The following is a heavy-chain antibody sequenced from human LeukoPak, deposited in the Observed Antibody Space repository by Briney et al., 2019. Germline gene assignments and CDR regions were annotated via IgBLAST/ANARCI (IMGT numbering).Heavy chain of an antibody. V-gene: IGHV3-48*04. CDR1: GFTFSTYS. Sequence: GGSLRLSCAASGFTFSTYSMNWVRQAPGKGLEWVSYISSSSRTIYYVDSVKGRFTISRDNAKNSLYLQMSSLRAEDTAVYYCTRVEETATTAAIIRKYSYYYYYMDVWGKGNTVTVSS. CDR3: TRVEETATTAAIIRKYSYYYYYMDV. J-gene: IGHJ6*03. CDR2: ISSSSRTI. D-gene: IGHD4-11*01.